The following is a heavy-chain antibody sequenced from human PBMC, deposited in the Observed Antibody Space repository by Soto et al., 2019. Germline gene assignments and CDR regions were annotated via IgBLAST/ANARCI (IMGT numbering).Heavy chain of an antibody. V-gene: IGHV4-59*01. J-gene: IGHJ1*01. CDR1: GGSISSYY. D-gene: IGHD3-3*01. Sequence: SETLSLTCTVSGGSISSYYWSWIRQPPGKGLEWIGYIYYSGSTNYNPSLKSRVTISVDTSKNQFSLKLSSVTAADTAVYYCARSTRSIFGVVIKSAEYFQHWGQGTLVTVSS. CDR3: ARSTRSIFGVVIKSAEYFQH. CDR2: IYYSGST.